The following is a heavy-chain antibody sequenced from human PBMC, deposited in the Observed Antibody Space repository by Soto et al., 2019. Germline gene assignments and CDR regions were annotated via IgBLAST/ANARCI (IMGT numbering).Heavy chain of an antibody. Sequence: SVKVSCKASGGTFSSYAISWVRQAPGQGLEWMGGIIPIFGTANYAQKFQGRVTITADESTSTAYMELSSLRSEDTAVYYCATKVVPAAILSSYYYGMDVWGQGTTVTVSS. CDR2: IIPIFGTA. CDR3: ATKVVPAAILSSYYYGMDV. D-gene: IGHD2-2*02. J-gene: IGHJ6*02. V-gene: IGHV1-69*13. CDR1: GGTFSSYA.